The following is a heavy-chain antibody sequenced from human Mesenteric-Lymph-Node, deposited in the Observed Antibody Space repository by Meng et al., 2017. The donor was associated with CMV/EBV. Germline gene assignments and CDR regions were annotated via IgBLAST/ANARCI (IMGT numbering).Heavy chain of an antibody. CDR3: AREVGVQNWNDEKWFDP. J-gene: IGHJ5*02. CDR2: RIPIFGIT. V-gene: IGHV1-69*05. D-gene: IGHD1-1*01. Sequence: ITWVRQAPGQGLEWMGGRIPIFGITKSAQKFRDRDTMSTDDSSNTAYMELNSLTSDDTAVDYCAREVGVQNWNDEKWFDPWGQGTLVTVSS.